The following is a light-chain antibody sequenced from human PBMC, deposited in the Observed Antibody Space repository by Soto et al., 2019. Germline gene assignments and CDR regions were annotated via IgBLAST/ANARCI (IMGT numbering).Light chain of an antibody. Sequence: LTQPASVSGSPGQSITISFTGTSSDVGAYNYVSWYQQHPGKAPKLMIYEVSNRPSGVSHRFSGSKSDNTASLTISGLQTDDEADYYCSSYTSSRTLVFGTGTKVTVL. CDR1: SSDVGAYNY. J-gene: IGLJ1*01. CDR2: EVS. V-gene: IGLV2-14*01. CDR3: SSYTSSRTLV.